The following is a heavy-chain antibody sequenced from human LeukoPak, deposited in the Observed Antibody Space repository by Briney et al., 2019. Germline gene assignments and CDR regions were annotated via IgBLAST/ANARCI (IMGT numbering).Heavy chain of an antibody. J-gene: IGHJ3*02. CDR3: ARLSPAAMRRGAYDAFDI. V-gene: IGHV4-59*01. D-gene: IGHD2-2*01. CDR1: GGSISSYY. Sequence: KPSETLSLTCTVSGGSISSYYWSWIRQPPGKGLEWIGYIYYSGSTNYNPSLKSRVTISVDTSKNQFSLKLSSVTAADTAVYYCARLSPAAMRRGAYDAFDIWGQGTMVTVSS. CDR2: IYYSGST.